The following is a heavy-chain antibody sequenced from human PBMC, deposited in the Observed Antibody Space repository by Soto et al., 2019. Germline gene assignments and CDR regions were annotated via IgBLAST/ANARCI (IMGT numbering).Heavy chain of an antibody. Sequence: SGPTLGNPKETRTMTCTFSGFSLTRPGMWVNWIRQPPGKALEWLALIERDDDDKYYSTSLKTRLTISKDTRKNQVVLTMANMDPADTGTYYCARSIRGPRRFNGMDVWGQGTTVTVSS. V-gene: IGHV2-70*13. J-gene: IGHJ6*02. CDR1: GFSLTRPGMW. CDR2: IERDDDDK. CDR3: ARSIRGPRRFNGMDV. D-gene: IGHD1-20*01.